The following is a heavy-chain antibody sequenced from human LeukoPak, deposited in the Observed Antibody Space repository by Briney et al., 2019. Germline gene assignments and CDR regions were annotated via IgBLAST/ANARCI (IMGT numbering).Heavy chain of an antibody. V-gene: IGHV4-4*07. D-gene: IGHD2-2*01. CDR3: ATTPTRLGYCSSTSCGAFDI. J-gene: IGHJ3*02. Sequence: PSETLSLTCTVSGGSISSYYWSWIRQPAGKGLEWIGRFYSGGSADYNPSLKSRVTMSVDTSKNQFSLKLSSVTAADTAVYYCATTPTRLGYCSSTSCGAFDIWGQGTMVTVSS. CDR2: FYSGGSA. CDR1: GGSISSYY.